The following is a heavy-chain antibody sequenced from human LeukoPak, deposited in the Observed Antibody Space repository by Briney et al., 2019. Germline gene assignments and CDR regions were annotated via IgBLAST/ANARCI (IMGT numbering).Heavy chain of an antibody. CDR2: TSSSSSYT. J-gene: IGHJ5*02. Sequence: GGTLRLSCAASGFTVSDYYMRWIGQGPGKGLEWVSYTSSSSSYTNYADSVKGRFTISRDNAKNSLYLQMNSLRAEDTAVYYCASSGEGYCRSTSCYPSWFDPWGQGTLVTVSS. V-gene: IGHV3-11*06. CDR3: ASSGEGYCRSTSCYPSWFDP. CDR1: GFTVSDYY. D-gene: IGHD2-2*01.